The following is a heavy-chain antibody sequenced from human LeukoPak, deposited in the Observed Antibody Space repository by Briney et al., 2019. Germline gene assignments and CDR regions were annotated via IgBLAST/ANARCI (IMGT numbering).Heavy chain of an antibody. V-gene: IGHV4-31*03. CDR2: IYYSGST. Sequence: QTLSPTCTVSGGSISSGGYYWSWIRQHPGKGLEWIGYIYYSGSTYYNPSLKSRVTISVDTSKNQFSLKLSSVTAANTAVYYCARVSVWEYYFDYWGQGTLVTVSS. CDR1: GGSISSGGYY. CDR3: ARVSVWEYYFDY. D-gene: IGHD1-26*01. J-gene: IGHJ4*02.